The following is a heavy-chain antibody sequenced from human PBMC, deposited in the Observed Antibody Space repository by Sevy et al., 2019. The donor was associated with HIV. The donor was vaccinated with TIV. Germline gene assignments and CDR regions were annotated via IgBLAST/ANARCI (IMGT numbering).Heavy chain of an antibody. CDR2: IRSEAYGGTA. CDR1: GFTFGDYA. Sequence: GGSLRLSCTASGFTFGDYAMSWVRQAPGKGLEWVGFIRSEAYGGTAEYAASVKGRFTISRDDSKSIAYLLMNSLKTEDTAVYYCTRDNNDYVWGGGPFDIWGQGTMVTVSS. J-gene: IGHJ3*02. V-gene: IGHV3-49*04. D-gene: IGHD3-16*01. CDR3: TRDNNDYVWGGGPFDI.